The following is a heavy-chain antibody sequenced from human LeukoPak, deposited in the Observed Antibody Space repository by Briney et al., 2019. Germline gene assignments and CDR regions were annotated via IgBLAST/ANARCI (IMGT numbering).Heavy chain of an antibody. CDR3: ASLIYCSTTSCHGMDV. Sequence: PSETLSLTCTVSAGFLSSGGYSWSWTRQPPGKGLEYIGYISHSGSTYYNPSLKSRVTISVDTSKNQFSLKLSSVTAADAAVYYCASLIYCSTTSCHGMDVWGQGNTVTVSS. V-gene: IGHV4-30-2*01. CDR2: ISHSGST. CDR1: AGFLSSGGYS. D-gene: IGHD2-2*01. J-gene: IGHJ6*02.